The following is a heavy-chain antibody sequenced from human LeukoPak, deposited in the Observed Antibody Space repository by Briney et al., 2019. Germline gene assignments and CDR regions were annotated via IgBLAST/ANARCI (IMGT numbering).Heavy chain of an antibody. Sequence: SGGSLRLSCAASGSTFSAYAMSWVPQAPGKGWEWVSPIIVSGGSTYYADSVKGRFTISRDNSKNTLYLQMNSLRAEDTAVYYCAKGHTALGSDFDYWGQGTLVTVSS. D-gene: IGHD5-18*01. J-gene: IGHJ4*02. CDR2: IIVSGGST. CDR3: AKGHTALGSDFDY. V-gene: IGHV3-23*01. CDR1: GSTFSAYA.